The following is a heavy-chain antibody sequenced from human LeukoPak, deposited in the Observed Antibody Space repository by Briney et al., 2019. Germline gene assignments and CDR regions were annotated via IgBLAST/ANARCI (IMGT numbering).Heavy chain of an antibody. CDR1: GYTFTGYH. J-gene: IGHJ4*02. Sequence: GASVKVSCKASGYTFTGYHMHWVRQAPGQGLEWMGWINANSGGTNYAQKFQGRVTMTRDTSISTAYMELNRLRSADTAVYYCAKSGAWYLERYPVNDWGQGTLVTVSS. D-gene: IGHD6-13*01. CDR3: AKSGAWYLERYPVND. V-gene: IGHV1-2*02. CDR2: INANSGGT.